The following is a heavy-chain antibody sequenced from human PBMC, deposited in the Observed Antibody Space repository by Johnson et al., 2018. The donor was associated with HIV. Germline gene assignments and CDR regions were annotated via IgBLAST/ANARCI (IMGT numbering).Heavy chain of an antibody. CDR1: GFTFSSYA. Sequence: VHLVESGGGLVQPGGSLRLSCAASGFTFSSYAMSWVRQTPGKGLEWVSLISGSTGRTNYADSVKGWFTISRDNSKNTLYLQMNSLRAEDTAVYYCARDDLGNPFSSYDAFDIWGQGTMVTVSS. V-gene: IGHV3-23*04. CDR2: ISGSTGRT. J-gene: IGHJ3*02. D-gene: IGHD6-13*01. CDR3: ARDDLGNPFSSYDAFDI.